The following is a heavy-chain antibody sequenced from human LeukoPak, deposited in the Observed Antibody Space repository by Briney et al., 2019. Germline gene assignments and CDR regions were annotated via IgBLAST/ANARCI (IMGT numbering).Heavy chain of an antibody. CDR3: ARGRGATTPFDY. D-gene: IGHD5-12*01. Sequence: PSETLSLTCTVSGGSISGYYWSWIRQPPGKGLEWIGYIYYSGSTNYNPSLKSRVTISVDTSKNQFSLKLSSVTAADTAVYYCARGRGATTPFDYWGQGTLVTVSS. CDR1: GGSISGYY. CDR2: IYYSGST. J-gene: IGHJ4*02. V-gene: IGHV4-59*08.